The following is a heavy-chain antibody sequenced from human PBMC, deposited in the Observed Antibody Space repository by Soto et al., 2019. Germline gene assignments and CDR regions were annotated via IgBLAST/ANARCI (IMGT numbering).Heavy chain of an antibody. CDR3: AKVRQMGPTWFTCWFAP. CDR2: IFIPFGSV. D-gene: IGHD1-1*01. V-gene: IGHV1-69*06. CDR1: GGTFSNYG. Sequence: QVHLEQSGAEVKKPGSSVKVSCKAPGGTFSNYGFSWVRQAPGQGLEWMGGIFIPFGSVNYAQKFQGRLTISEDKPTRTVYMDLSSLRSDDTAVYYCAKVRQMGPTWFTCWFAPWRQGAHVCVSP. J-gene: IGHJ5*02.